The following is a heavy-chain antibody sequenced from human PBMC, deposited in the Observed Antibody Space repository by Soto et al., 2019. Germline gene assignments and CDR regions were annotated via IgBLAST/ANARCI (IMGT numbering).Heavy chain of an antibody. Sequence: SETLSLTCTISGGSISSYYWSWIRQPPGKGLEWIGYIYYSESTNYNPSLKSRVTISVDTSKNQFSLKLSSVTAADTAVYYCARGSTEYYYGSGSHDYWGQGTLVTVSS. J-gene: IGHJ4*02. CDR1: GGSISSYY. V-gene: IGHV4-59*01. CDR3: ARGSTEYYYGSGSHDY. CDR2: IYYSEST. D-gene: IGHD3-10*01.